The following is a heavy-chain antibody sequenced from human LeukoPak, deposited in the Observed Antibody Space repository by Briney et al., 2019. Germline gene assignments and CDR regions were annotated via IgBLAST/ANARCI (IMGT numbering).Heavy chain of an antibody. Sequence: GGSLRLSCAASGFTLSRYEMHWVRQAPGKGLEWVAIISYDGSDKYYADSVKGRFTISRDNSKNTLYVQMNSLGPEDTALYYCARDRGYCSGGSCYSAFDYWGQGTLVTVSS. CDR1: GFTLSRYE. CDR2: ISYDGSDK. J-gene: IGHJ4*02. D-gene: IGHD2-15*01. CDR3: ARDRGYCSGGSCYSAFDY. V-gene: IGHV3-30*04.